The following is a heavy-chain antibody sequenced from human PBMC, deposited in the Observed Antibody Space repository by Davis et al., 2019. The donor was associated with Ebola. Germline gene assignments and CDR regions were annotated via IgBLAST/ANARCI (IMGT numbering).Heavy chain of an antibody. CDR1: GFTFSSYS. J-gene: IGHJ4*02. CDR2: ISSSSSTI. CDR3: ARVYQLLLKPFDY. D-gene: IGHD2-2*01. V-gene: IGHV3-48*01. Sequence: GESLKISCAASGFTFSSYSMNWVRQAPGKGLEWVSYISSSSSTIYYADSVKGRFTISRDNAKNSLYLQMNSLRAEDTAVYYCARVYQLLLKPFDYWGQGTLVTVSS.